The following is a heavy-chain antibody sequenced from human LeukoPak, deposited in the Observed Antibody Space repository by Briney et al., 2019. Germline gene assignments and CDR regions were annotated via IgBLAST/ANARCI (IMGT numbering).Heavy chain of an antibody. J-gene: IGHJ4*02. CDR1: GYTFTVYY. CDR3: ASLSTTTICGVVNFDY. V-gene: IGHV1-2*02. Sequence: ASVSVSCTASGYTFTVYYMHLVRQAPAQGREWMGGIYPNSGGTNYSHKFQGRVNMTRDTSISTAYMELSRLRSDDTAVYYCASLSTTTICGVVNFDYWGQGTLVTVSS. CDR2: IYPNSGGT. D-gene: IGHD3-3*01.